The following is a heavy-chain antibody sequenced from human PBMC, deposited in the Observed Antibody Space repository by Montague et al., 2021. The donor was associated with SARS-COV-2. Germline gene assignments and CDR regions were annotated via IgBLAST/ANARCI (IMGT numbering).Heavy chain of an antibody. CDR1: GFTFSSYR. CDR2: ISSSSSTI. V-gene: IGHV3-48*04. J-gene: IGHJ6*02. D-gene: IGHD3-3*01. CDR3: ARGNGGPKRRLLEWLSPYGMDV. Sequence: SLRLYCAASGFTFSSYRMNWVRQAPGKGLEWVSYISSSSSTIYYADTVKGRITISRDNAKNSLYLQMNSLRAEDTAVYYCARGNGGPKRRLLEWLSPYGMDVWGQGTTVTVSS.